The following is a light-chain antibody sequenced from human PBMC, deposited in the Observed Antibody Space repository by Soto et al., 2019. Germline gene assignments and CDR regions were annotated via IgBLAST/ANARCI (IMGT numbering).Light chain of an antibody. V-gene: IGKV3-20*01. J-gene: IGKJ1*01. CDR2: GAS. CDR3: QQYGSSSWT. Sequence: EIVLTQSPGTLSLSPGERATLSCRASQSVSSDYLAWYQQKPGQAPSLLIYGASSRATGIPDRFSGSGSGTDFTLTISRLEPGDFAVYYCQQYGSSSWTFGQGTKVEIK. CDR1: QSVSSDY.